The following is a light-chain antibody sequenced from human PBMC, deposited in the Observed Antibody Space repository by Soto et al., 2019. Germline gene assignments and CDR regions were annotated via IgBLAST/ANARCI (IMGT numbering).Light chain of an antibody. CDR3: QHRSNWPL. Sequence: EIVLTQSPATLSLSPGERATLSCRASQSISSYLAWYQQKPGQAPRLLIYDASNRATGIPARFSGSGSGTDFTLTINSLEPEDFAVYYCQHRSNWPLFGPGTKVDIK. CDR1: QSISSY. CDR2: DAS. J-gene: IGKJ3*01. V-gene: IGKV3-11*01.